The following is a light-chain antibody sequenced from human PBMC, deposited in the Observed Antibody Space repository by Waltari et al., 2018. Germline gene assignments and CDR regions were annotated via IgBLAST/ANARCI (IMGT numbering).Light chain of an antibody. CDR3: QQYDGEVIT. CDR2: GTS. Sequence: DIVLTQSPRTLSLYPGERATLSCRASQSVTSISLTWYQQKLGQAPRLLSYGTSSRATGIPDRFSGSGSGTDFTLTISRLEPEDFAVYYCQQYDGEVITFGGGTKVEI. J-gene: IGKJ4*01. V-gene: IGKV3-20*01. CDR1: QSVTSIS.